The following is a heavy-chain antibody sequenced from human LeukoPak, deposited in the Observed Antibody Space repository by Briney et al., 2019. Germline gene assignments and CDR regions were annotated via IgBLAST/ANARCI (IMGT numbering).Heavy chain of an antibody. D-gene: IGHD6-13*01. CDR1: GYTFTSYD. CDR2: MNPNSGNT. CDR3: ARGESAFRYGRIAPACY. V-gene: IGHV1-8*01. J-gene: IGHJ4*02. Sequence: GASVKVSCKASGYTFTSYDINWVRQATGQGLEWMGWMNPNSGNTGYAQKFQGRVTMTRNTSISTAYMELSSLRSEDTAVYYCARGESAFRYGRIAPACYWGQGTLVTVSS.